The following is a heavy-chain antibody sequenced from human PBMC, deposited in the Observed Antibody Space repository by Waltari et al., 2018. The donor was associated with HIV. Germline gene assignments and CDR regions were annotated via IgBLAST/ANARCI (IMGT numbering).Heavy chain of an antibody. V-gene: IGHV4-34*01. D-gene: IGHD5-12*01. CDR3: ARGTKPAPYNGWPRGAFDI. CDR1: GGSFTDDY. CDR2: IDHRGRT. J-gene: IGHJ3*02. Sequence: QVQQHQWGAGLLKPSETLALICTVDGGSFTDDYWTWIRQSPRKGLGWIGEIDHRGRTNYNPSLRSRVTISFDMSNNQFSLRLTSVTPSDSAVYFCARGTKPAPYNGWPRGAFDIWGQGTVVTVSS.